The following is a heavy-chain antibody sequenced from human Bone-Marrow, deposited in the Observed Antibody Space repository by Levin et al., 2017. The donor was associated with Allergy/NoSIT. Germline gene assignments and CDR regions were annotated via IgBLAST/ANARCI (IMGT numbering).Heavy chain of an antibody. V-gene: IGHV3-33*01. J-gene: IGHJ4*02. CDR3: ARDLDTSELFDS. CDR2: IWYDGTNK. D-gene: IGHD1-1*01. Sequence: QPGGSLRLSCAASGFKFSDRGMHWVRQAPGKGLEWVGIIWYDGTNKQYADSVRGRFTISRDNSKNTLYLQMNSLRAEDTAVYYCARDLDTSELFDSWGQGTLVTVAS. CDR1: GFKFSDRG.